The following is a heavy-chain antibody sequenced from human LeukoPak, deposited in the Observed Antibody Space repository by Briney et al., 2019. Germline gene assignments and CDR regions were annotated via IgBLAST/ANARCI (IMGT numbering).Heavy chain of an antibody. Sequence: GESLKISCKGSGYSFTSHCIGWVRQMPGKGLEWMGIIYPGDSDTRYSPSFQGQVTISADKSISTAYLQWSSLKASDTAMYYCARQYHGSGSYSAFDIWGQGTMVTVSS. CDR2: IYPGDSDT. D-gene: IGHD3-10*01. CDR1: GYSFTSHC. J-gene: IGHJ3*02. V-gene: IGHV5-51*01. CDR3: ARQYHGSGSYSAFDI.